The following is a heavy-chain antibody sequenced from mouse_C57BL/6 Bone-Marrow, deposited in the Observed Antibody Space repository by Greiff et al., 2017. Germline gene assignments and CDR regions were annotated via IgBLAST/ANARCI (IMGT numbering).Heavy chain of an antibody. J-gene: IGHJ4*01. Sequence: VQLQQSGAELAKPGASVKLSCKASGYTFTSYWMHWVNQRPGKGLEWIGYINPSSGYTKYNQKFKDKATLTADKSSSTAYMQLSSLTYEASAVYDCAGRLYEGYYYAMDYWGQGTSVTVSS. CDR2: INPSSGYT. V-gene: IGHV1-7*01. CDR3: AGRLYEGYYYAMDY. CDR1: GYTFTSYW. D-gene: IGHD1-1*01.